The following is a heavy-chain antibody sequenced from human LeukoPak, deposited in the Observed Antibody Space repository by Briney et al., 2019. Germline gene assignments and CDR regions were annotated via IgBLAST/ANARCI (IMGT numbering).Heavy chain of an antibody. CDR3: ARAYDSSGYSFY. J-gene: IGHJ4*02. CDR1: GYTFTSYG. V-gene: IGHV1-18*01. CDR2: ISAYNGNT. Sequence: ASVKVSCKASGYTFTSYGISWVRQAPGQGLEWMGWISAYNGNTNYAQKLQGRVTMTTDTSTSTPYMELRSLRSDDTAVYYCARAYDSSGYSFYWGQGTLVTVSS. D-gene: IGHD3-22*01.